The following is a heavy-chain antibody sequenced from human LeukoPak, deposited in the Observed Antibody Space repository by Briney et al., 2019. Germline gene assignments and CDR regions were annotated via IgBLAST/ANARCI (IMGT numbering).Heavy chain of an antibody. Sequence: SGPTLVNPTQTLTLTCTFPGFSLSTSGMCVSWIRQPPGKALEWLARIDWDDDKYYSTSLKTRLTISKDTSKNQVVLTMTNMDPVDTATYYCARSPYGDYGLYYFDYWGQGTLVTVSS. V-gene: IGHV2-70*11. CDR1: GFSLSTSGMC. D-gene: IGHD4-17*01. J-gene: IGHJ4*02. CDR2: IDWDDDK. CDR3: ARSPYGDYGLYYFDY.